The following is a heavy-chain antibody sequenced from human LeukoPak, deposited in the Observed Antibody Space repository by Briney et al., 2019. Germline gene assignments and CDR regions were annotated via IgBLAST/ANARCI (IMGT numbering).Heavy chain of an antibody. J-gene: IGHJ3*02. CDR3: ARESDYGGPGAFDI. Sequence: GGSLRLSCAASGITVSTNYMSWVRHAPGKGLEWVSSISSSSSYIYYADSVKGRFTISRDNAKNSLYLQMNSLRAEDTAVFYCARESDYGGPGAFDIWGQGTMVTVSS. D-gene: IGHD4-23*01. V-gene: IGHV3-21*01. CDR1: GITVSTNY. CDR2: ISSSSSYI.